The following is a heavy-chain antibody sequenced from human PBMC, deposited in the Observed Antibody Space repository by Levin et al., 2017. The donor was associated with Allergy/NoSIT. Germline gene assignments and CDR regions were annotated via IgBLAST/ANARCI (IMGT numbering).Heavy chain of an antibody. D-gene: IGHD6-13*01. CDR1: GGSISTYY. CDR3: ARHRYSSSWYPPFDY. J-gene: IGHJ4*02. V-gene: IGHV4-59*08. CDR2: VYYTGST. Sequence: SQTLSLTCTVSGGSISTYYWSWIRQPPGKGLEWIGYVYYTGSTNSNASLKSRVTISVDTSKNQFSLTLSSVTAADTAVYYCARHRYSSSWYPPFDYWGQGTLVTVSS.